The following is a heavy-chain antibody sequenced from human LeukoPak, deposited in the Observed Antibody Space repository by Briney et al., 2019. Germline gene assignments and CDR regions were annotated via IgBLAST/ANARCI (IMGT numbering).Heavy chain of an antibody. V-gene: IGHV4-31*03. CDR2: IYYSGST. CDR3: ARTVVTLWGYFDY. J-gene: IGHJ4*02. CDR1: GGXISSGGYY. D-gene: IGHD4-23*01. Sequence: PSQTLSLTCTVSGGXISSGGYYWSWIRQHPGKGLEWIGYIYYSGSTYYNPSLKSRVTISVDTSKYQFSLKLSSVTAADTAVYYCARTVVTLWGYFDYWGQGTLVTVSS.